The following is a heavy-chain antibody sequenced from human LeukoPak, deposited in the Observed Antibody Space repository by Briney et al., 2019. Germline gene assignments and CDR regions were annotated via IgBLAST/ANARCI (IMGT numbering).Heavy chain of an antibody. CDR3: ASQERKSTMIVVVITHFDY. V-gene: IGHV4-34*01. Sequence: SETLSLTCAVYGGSFSGYYWSWVRQPPEKGLERIGSIYYSGSTYYNPSLKSRVTISVDTSKNQFSLKLSSVTAADTAVYYCASQERKSTMIVVVITHFDYWGQGTLVTVSS. D-gene: IGHD3-22*01. J-gene: IGHJ4*02. CDR2: IYYSGST. CDR1: GGSFSGYY.